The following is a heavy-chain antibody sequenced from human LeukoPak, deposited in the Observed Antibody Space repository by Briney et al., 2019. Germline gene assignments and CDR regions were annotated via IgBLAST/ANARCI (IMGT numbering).Heavy chain of an antibody. J-gene: IGHJ5*02. CDR1: GGSIISYY. CDR2: IYYSGST. V-gene: IGHV4-59*01. D-gene: IGHD3-22*01. Sequence: SETLSLPCTVSGGSIISYYWSWIRQPPGKGLEWIGYIYYSGSTNYKPSLKSRVTISVDTSKNQFSLKLSSVTAADTAVYYCARSVQWFWFDPWGQGTLVTVSS. CDR3: ARSVQWFWFDP.